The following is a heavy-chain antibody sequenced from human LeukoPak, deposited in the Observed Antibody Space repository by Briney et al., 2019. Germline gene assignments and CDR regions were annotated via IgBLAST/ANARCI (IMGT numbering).Heavy chain of an antibody. CDR2: ISSSISTI. D-gene: IGHD3-10*01. J-gene: IGHJ6*02. CDR3: ARDRMGGSYYYYGMDV. CDR1: GFTFSSYS. V-gene: IGHV3-48*02. Sequence: GGSLRLSCAASGFTFSSYSMNWVRHAPGKGLEWGSYISSSISTIYYADSVKGRFTISRDNAKNSLYLQMNSLRDEDTAVYYCARDRMGGSYYYYGMDVWGQGTTVTVSS.